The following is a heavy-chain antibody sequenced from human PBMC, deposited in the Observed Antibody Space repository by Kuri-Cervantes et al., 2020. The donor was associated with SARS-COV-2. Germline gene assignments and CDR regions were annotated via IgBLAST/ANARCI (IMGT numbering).Heavy chain of an antibody. CDR1: GFTFSSYS. CDR3: AKGIAVATGYFDY. J-gene: IGHJ4*02. CDR2: ISSSSSYI. V-gene: IGHV3-21*04. Sequence: GESLKISCAASGFTFSSYSMNWVRRAPGKGLEWVSSISSSSSYIYYADSVKGRFTISRDNAKNSLYLQINSLRAEDTAVYYWAKGIAVATGYFDYWGQGTLVTVSS. D-gene: IGHD6-19*01.